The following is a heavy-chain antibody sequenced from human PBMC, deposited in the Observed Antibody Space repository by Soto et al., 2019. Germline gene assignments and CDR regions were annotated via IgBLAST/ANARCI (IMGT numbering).Heavy chain of an antibody. Sequence: SETLSLTCDVSGDTISTGGYSWSWIRQPPGKDLEWIGYIYHSGSTYYNPSLKSRVTISVDRSKNQFSLKLSSVTAADTAVYYCARVPDRWGQGTLVTVSS. V-gene: IGHV4-30-2*01. CDR2: IYHSGST. CDR1: GDTISTGGYS. CDR3: ARVPDR. J-gene: IGHJ5*02. D-gene: IGHD2-2*01.